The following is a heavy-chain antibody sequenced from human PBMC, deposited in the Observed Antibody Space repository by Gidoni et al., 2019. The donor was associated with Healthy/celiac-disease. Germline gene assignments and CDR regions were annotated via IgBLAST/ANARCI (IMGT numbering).Heavy chain of an antibody. J-gene: IGHJ5*02. CDR1: GFTFSSYA. Sequence: QVQLVASGGGVVQPGRSLRLSCVASGFTFSSYAMHWVRQAPGKGLGWVAVISYDGSNKYYADSVKGRFTISRDNSKNTLYLQMNSLRAEDTAVYYCAREGGIADNWFDPWGQGTLVTVSS. V-gene: IGHV3-30-3*01. CDR3: AREGGIADNWFDP. D-gene: IGHD6-13*01. CDR2: ISYDGSNK.